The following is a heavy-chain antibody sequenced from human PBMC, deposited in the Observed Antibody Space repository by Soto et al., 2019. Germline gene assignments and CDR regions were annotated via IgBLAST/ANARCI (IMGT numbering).Heavy chain of an antibody. V-gene: IGHV3-64D*06. CDR2: ISSNGGST. CDR1: GFTFSSYA. J-gene: IGHJ3*02. CDR3: AKSTGWYDAFDI. Sequence: GGSLRLSCSASGFTFSSYAMHWVRQAPGKGLEYVSAISSNGGSTYYADSVKGRFTISRDNSKNTLYLQMSSLRAEDTAVYYCAKSTGWYDAFDIWGQGTMVTVSS. D-gene: IGHD6-19*01.